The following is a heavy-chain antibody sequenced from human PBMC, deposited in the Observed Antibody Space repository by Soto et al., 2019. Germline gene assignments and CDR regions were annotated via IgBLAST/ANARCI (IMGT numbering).Heavy chain of an antibody. CDR3: ARVGPPQYYDILTGFDY. D-gene: IGHD3-9*01. J-gene: IGHJ4*02. Sequence: GGSVKVSCKASGYTFTSYAMHWVRQAPGQRLEWMGWINAGNGNTKYSQKFQGRVTITRDTSASTAYMELSSLRSEDTAVYYCARVGPPQYYDILTGFDYWGQGTLVTVSS. CDR2: INAGNGNT. V-gene: IGHV1-3*01. CDR1: GYTFTSYA.